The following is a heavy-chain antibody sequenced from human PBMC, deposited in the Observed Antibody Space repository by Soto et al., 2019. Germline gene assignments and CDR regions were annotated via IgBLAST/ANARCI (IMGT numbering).Heavy chain of an antibody. CDR1: GFTFSGSA. Sequence: EVQLVESGGGLVQPGGSLKLSCAASGFTFSGSAMHWVRQASGKGLEWVGRIRSKANSYATAYAASVKGRFTISRDDSKNTANLQMNSLKTEDTAVYYCTREYSSKSGGFDPWSHGTLVTVSS. D-gene: IGHD6-6*01. CDR2: IRSKANSYAT. CDR3: TREYSSKSGGFDP. J-gene: IGHJ5*02. V-gene: IGHV3-73*02.